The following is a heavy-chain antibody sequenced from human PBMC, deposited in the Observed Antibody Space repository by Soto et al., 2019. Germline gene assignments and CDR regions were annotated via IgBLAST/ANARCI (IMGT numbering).Heavy chain of an antibody. CDR3: AREPYYYDKRRGHYYYYYGMDV. Sequence: ASVKVSCKASGYTFTSYAMHWVRQAPGQRLEWMGWINAGNGNTKYSQKFQGRVTITRDTSASTAYMELSSLRSEDTAVYYCAREPYYYDKRRGHYYYYYGMDVSGQGPTVTVSS. D-gene: IGHD3-22*01. CDR2: INAGNGNT. V-gene: IGHV1-3*01. J-gene: IGHJ6*02. CDR1: GYTFTSYA.